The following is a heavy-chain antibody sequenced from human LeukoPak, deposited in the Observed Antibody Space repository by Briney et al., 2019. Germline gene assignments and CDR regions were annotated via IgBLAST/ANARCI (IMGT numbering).Heavy chain of an antibody. V-gene: IGHV4-30-2*01. J-gene: IGHJ4*02. CDR2: IYHSGRT. CDR1: GGSISSGGYS. Sequence: SETLSLTCAVSGGSISSGGYSWSWIRQPPGEGLEWIGFIYHSGRTSYNPSLKSRVSISVDRSKHQFSLNLSSVTAADTAVYYCARERYCSSTSCYRNDYWGQGTLVTVSS. D-gene: IGHD2-2*01. CDR3: ARERYCSSTSCYRNDY.